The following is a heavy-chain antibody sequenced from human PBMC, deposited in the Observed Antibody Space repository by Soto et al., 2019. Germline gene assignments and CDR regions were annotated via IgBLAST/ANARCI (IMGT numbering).Heavy chain of an antibody. V-gene: IGHV4-34*01. CDR3: ATRRRNSGYDSRSSVYY. J-gene: IGHJ4*02. CDR2: INHSGST. D-gene: IGHD5-12*01. Sequence: SETLSLTCAVYGGSFSGYYWSWIRQPPGKGLEWIGEINHSGSTNYNPSLKSRVTISVDTSKNQFSLKLSSVTAADTAVYYCATRRRNSGYDSRSSVYYWGQGTLVTVSS. CDR1: GGSFSGYY.